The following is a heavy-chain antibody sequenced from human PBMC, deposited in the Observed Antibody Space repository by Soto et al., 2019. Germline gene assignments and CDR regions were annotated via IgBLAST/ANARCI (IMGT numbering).Heavy chain of an antibody. CDR2: IYYSGST. CDR3: ARDYPYYYDSSGYFGI. V-gene: IGHV4-31*03. CDR1: GGSISSGGYY. J-gene: IGHJ3*02. Sequence: LSLTCTVSGGSISSGGYYWSWIRQHPGKGLEWIGYIYYSGSTYYNPSLKSRVTISVDTSKNQFSLKLSSVTAADTAVYYCARDYPYYYDSSGYFGIWGQETMVTVSS. D-gene: IGHD3-22*01.